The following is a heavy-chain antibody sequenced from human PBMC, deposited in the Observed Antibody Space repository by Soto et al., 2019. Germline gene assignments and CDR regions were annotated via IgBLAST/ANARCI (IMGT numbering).Heavy chain of an antibody. Sequence: QVQLVQSGAEVKKPGASVKVSCKASGYTFTGYDINWVRQATGQGLEWIGWMNPNRGNTGYAQKFQGRVTMTRNTSMSTAYMELSSLRSEDTAVYYCARRAEDIVVVVAFVQDAFDIWGQGTMVTVSS. D-gene: IGHD2-15*01. J-gene: IGHJ3*02. CDR3: ARRAEDIVVVVAFVQDAFDI. V-gene: IGHV1-8*01. CDR2: MNPNRGNT. CDR1: GYTFTGYD.